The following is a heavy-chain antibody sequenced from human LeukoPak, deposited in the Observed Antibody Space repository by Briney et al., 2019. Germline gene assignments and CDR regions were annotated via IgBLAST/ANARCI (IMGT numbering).Heavy chain of an antibody. D-gene: IGHD3-22*01. CDR1: GGSISSYY. J-gene: IGHJ4*02. CDR3: ARHRADDSSGYYFLPLFDY. CDR2: IYTSGST. Sequence: PSETLSLTCTVSGGSISSYYWSWIRQPPGKGLGWIGYIYTSGSTNYNPSLKSRVTISVDTSKNQFSLKLSSVTAADTAVYYCARHRADDSSGYYFLPLFDYWGQGTLVTVSS. V-gene: IGHV4-4*09.